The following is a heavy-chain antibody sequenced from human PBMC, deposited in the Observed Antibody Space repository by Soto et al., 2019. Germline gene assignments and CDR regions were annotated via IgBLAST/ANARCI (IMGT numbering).Heavy chain of an antibody. Sequence: SETLSLTCTVSGGSISSGGYYWSWIRQHPGKGLEWIGYIYYSGSTYYNQSLKRRVTIPVSTAKNQFSPKLSSATAADTAVYYCAREVLLWFGELSPYFDYWGQGTLFTVSS. J-gene: IGHJ4*02. CDR1: GGSISSGGYY. V-gene: IGHV4-31*03. CDR2: IYYSGST. CDR3: AREVLLWFGELSPYFDY. D-gene: IGHD3-10*01.